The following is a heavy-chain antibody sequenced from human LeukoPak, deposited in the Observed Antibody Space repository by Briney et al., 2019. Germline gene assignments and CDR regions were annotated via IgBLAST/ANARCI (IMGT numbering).Heavy chain of an antibody. Sequence: SETLSLTCTVSGGSISSSSYYWGWIRQPPGKGLEWIGSIYYSGSTYYNPSLKSRVTISVDTSKNQFSLKLSSVTAADTAVYYCARVRYSSRNKYYFDYWGQGTLVTVSS. CDR1: GGSISSSSYY. CDR2: IYYSGST. J-gene: IGHJ4*02. D-gene: IGHD6-13*01. V-gene: IGHV4-39*07. CDR3: ARVRYSSRNKYYFDY.